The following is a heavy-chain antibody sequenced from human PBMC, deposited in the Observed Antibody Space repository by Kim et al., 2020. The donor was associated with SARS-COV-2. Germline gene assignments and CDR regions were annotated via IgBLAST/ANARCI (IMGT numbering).Heavy chain of an antibody. CDR3: ARDLYGSGTYYNRMDV. D-gene: IGHD3-10*01. Sequence: SETLSLTCAVSGGSISSGNWWTWVRQSPGQGLQWIGEIYEGGSTNYNPSLKSRVNMSVDKSKNQFSLRLSSVTAADTAVYYCARDLYGSGTYYNRMDVWGQVTTVSVSS. V-gene: IGHV4-4*02. CDR1: GGSISSGNW. CDR2: IYEGGST. J-gene: IGHJ6*01.